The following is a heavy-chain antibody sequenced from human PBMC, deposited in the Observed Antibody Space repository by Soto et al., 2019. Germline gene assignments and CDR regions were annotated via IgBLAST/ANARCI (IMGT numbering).Heavy chain of an antibody. V-gene: IGHV4-39*01. CDR2: IFYAGNT. D-gene: IGHD6-13*01. Sequence: SETLSLTCNVSGGSISSSRSYWAWFRQPPGKELEWIANIFYAGNTYYNPSLKSRVTVSVDTSKNQFSLKLDSVTAADTAVYYCARQAAAPGTDLWCDPWGQGTLVTVSS. CDR1: GGSISSSRSY. CDR3: ARQAAAPGTDLWCDP. J-gene: IGHJ5*02.